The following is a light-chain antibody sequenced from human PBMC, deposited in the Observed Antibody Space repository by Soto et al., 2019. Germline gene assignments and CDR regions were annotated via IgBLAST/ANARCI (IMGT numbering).Light chain of an antibody. V-gene: IGKV3-15*01. CDR1: QGLGSR. CDR2: DAS. CDR3: QHYHGWVKA. Sequence: EIVMTQSPATLSVSPGGTATLSCRASQGLGSRLAWYQQKPGQAPRLLIYDASTRATGVPDRFSGSESETEFTLTISSLQSEDSAVYYCQHYHGWVKAFGQGTKLEIK. J-gene: IGKJ2*01.